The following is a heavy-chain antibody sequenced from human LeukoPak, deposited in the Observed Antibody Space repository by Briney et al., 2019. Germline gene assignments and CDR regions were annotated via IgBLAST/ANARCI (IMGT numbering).Heavy chain of an antibody. Sequence: SVKVSCKASGGTFSSYAISWVRQAPGQGLEWMGGIIPIFGTANYAQKFQGRVTITADESTSTAYMELSSLRSEDTAVYYCARGSGMATILYYGMDVWGQGTTVTVSS. CDR2: IIPIFGTA. CDR3: ARGSGMATILYYGMDV. V-gene: IGHV1-69*13. CDR1: GGTFSSYA. J-gene: IGHJ6*02. D-gene: IGHD5-24*01.